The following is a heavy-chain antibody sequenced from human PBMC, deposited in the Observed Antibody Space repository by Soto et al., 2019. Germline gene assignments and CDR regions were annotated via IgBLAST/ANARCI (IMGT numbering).Heavy chain of an antibody. J-gene: IGHJ4*02. D-gene: IGHD3-9*01. V-gene: IGHV3-13*01. Sequence: GGSLRLSCAASGFTFSSYDMHWVRQATGKGLEWVSAIGTAGDTYYPGSVKGRFTISRENAKNSLYLQMNSLGAGDTAVYYCARGRLYYDILTGYATIQPFDYWGQGTLVTVSS. CDR3: ARGRLYYDILTGYATIQPFDY. CDR2: IGTAGDT. CDR1: GFTFSSYD.